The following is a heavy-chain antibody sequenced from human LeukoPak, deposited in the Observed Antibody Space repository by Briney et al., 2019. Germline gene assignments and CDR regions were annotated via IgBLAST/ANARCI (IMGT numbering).Heavy chain of an antibody. V-gene: IGHV4-34*01. CDR3: ARGRYDSSGYYPRFDY. J-gene: IGHJ4*02. D-gene: IGHD3-22*01. CDR2: INHSGST. Sequence: SETLSLTCAVYGGSFSGYYWSWIRQPPGKGLEWIGEINHSGSTNYNPSLKSRVTISVDTSKNQFSLKLSSVTAADTAVYYRARGRYDSSGYYPRFDYWGQGTLVTVSS. CDR1: GGSFSGYY.